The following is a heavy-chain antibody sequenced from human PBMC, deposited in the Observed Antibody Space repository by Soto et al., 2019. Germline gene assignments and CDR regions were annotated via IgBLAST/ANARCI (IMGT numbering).Heavy chain of an antibody. D-gene: IGHD3-3*01. V-gene: IGHV3-33*01. J-gene: IGHJ6*02. Sequence: GGSLRLSCAASGFTFSSYGMHWVRQAPGKGLEWVAVIWYDGSNKYYADSVKGRFTISRDNSKNTLYLQMNSLRAEDTAVYYCARDRNDFWSGYSSYYYYGMDVWGQGTTGTVSS. CDR1: GFTFSSYG. CDR2: IWYDGSNK. CDR3: ARDRNDFWSGYSSYYYYGMDV.